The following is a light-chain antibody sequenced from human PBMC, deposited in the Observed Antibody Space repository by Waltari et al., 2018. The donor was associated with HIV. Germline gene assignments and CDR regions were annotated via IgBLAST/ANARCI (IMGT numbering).Light chain of an antibody. CDR3: YSAADNMGV. J-gene: IGLJ3*02. CDR1: VLAKRY. CDR2: KDN. V-gene: IGLV3-27*01. Sequence: SYELTQPSSVSVSPGQTTRITCSGDVLAKRYARWFQQKPGQAPGVRIYKDNERPSGIPERFSGSSSGTTVTLTISGAQIEDEADYYCYSAADNMGVFGGGTKLTVL.